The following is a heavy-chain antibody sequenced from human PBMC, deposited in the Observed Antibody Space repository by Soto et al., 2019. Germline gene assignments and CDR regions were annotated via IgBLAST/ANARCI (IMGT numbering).Heavy chain of an antibody. CDR2: ITGSGVGM. CDR3: AKTNPSKTPTNGWYDWFAP. J-gene: IGHJ5*02. V-gene: IGHV3-23*01. CDR1: GFTFRDFA. D-gene: IGHD6-19*01. Sequence: EVQLLESGGVLVQPGESLRLSCAATGFTFRDFAMTWVRQAPGKGLELVSTITGSGVGMHYADSVKGRFTISRDNSKNTSYLQMNSLRAEDTAVYHWAKTNPSKTPTNGWYDWFAPWGQGTLVTVSS.